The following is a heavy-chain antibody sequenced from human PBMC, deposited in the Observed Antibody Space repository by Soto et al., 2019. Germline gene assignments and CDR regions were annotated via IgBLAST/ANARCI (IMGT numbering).Heavy chain of an antibody. CDR2: IYNNATT. Sequence: PLETLSLTYSVFGLSISSYCWRWIRQPAGKGLEWVGRIYNNATTNYNPALERRVTISVDRSYKQISLKLTAATAADRAIDYCARGPYGGDKCYFAYWGQGTLVTVSS. D-gene: IGHD2-21*01. J-gene: IGHJ4*02. CDR3: ARGPYGGDKCYFAY. CDR1: GLSISSYC. V-gene: IGHV4-4*07.